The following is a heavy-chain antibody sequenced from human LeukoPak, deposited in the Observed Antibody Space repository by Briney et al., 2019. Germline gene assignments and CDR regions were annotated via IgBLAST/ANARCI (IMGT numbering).Heavy chain of an antibody. CDR1: GGSVSSGSYY. V-gene: IGHV4-61*01. Sequence: YPSETLSLTCTVSGGSVSSGSYYWSWIRQPPGKGLEWIGYIYYSGSTNYNPSLKSRVTISVDTSKNQFSLKLSSVTAADTAVYYCARVRNWRSYGHYFDYWGQGTLVTASS. CDR2: IYYSGST. D-gene: IGHD1-1*01. J-gene: IGHJ4*02. CDR3: ARVRNWRSYGHYFDY.